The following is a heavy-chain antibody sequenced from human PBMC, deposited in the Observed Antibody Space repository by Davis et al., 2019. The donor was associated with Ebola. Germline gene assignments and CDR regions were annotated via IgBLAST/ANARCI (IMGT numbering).Heavy chain of an antibody. CDR1: GGSISRGGSY. Sequence: PSETLSLTCTVSGGSISRGGSYWSWVRQVPGKGLEWIGYIYYSGSTYYKPSLKSRVTISLDTSKNQFSLNLSSVTAADTAVYYCARDLRYGSSGSDYYFYMDVWGKGTTVTVSS. V-gene: IGHV4-31*03. CDR3: ARDLRYGSSGSDYYFYMDV. J-gene: IGHJ6*03. D-gene: IGHD3-22*01. CDR2: IYYSGST.